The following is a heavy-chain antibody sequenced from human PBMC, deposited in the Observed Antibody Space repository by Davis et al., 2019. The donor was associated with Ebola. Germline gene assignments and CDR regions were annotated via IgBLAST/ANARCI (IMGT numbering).Heavy chain of an antibody. D-gene: IGHD4-17*01. Sequence: SETLSLTCTVSGASASSGSYYWSWIRQPPGKGLEWIGYIYYSGSTNYNPSLKSRVTISVDTSKNQFSLKLSSVTAADTAVYYCARQTTGFDPWGQGTLVTVSS. V-gene: IGHV4-61*01. CDR2: IYYSGST. CDR3: ARQTTGFDP. J-gene: IGHJ5*02. CDR1: GASASSGSYY.